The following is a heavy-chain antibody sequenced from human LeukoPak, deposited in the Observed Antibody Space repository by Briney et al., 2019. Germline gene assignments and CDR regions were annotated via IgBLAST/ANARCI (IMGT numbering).Heavy chain of an antibody. V-gene: IGHV1-8*01. J-gene: IGHJ6*02. D-gene: IGHD3-3*01. Sequence: ASVKVSCKASGYTFTSYDINWVRQATGQGLEWMGWMNPNSGNTGYAQKFQGRVTMTRNTSISTAYMELSSLGSEDTAVYYCASSPWSGYPEYYYYGMDVWGQGTTVTVSS. CDR1: GYTFTSYD. CDR3: ASSPWSGYPEYYYYGMDV. CDR2: MNPNSGNT.